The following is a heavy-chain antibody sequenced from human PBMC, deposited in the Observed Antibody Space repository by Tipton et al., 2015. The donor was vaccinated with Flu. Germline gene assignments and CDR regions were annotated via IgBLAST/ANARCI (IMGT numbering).Heavy chain of an antibody. V-gene: IGHV3-23*01. CDR1: GFTFSSYA. CDR3: AKRSAAGPSYYYYYMDV. D-gene: IGHD6-13*01. CDR2: ISGSGGST. J-gene: IGHJ6*03. Sequence: GSLRLSCAASGFTFSSYAMSWVRQAPGKGLEWVSAISGSGGSTYYADSVKGRFTISRDNSKNTLYLQMNSLRAEDTAVYYCAKRSAAGPSYYYYYMDVWGKGTTVTVSS.